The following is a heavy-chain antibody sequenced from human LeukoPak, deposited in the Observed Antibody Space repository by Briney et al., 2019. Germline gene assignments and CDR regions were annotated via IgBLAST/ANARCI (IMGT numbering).Heavy chain of an antibody. V-gene: IGHV4-39*01. CDR2: IYYSGST. CDR1: GGSISSSNYY. J-gene: IGHJ4*02. D-gene: IGHD6-19*01. CDR3: ARLGSGWQFDY. Sequence: SETLSLTCTVSGGSISSSNYYWDWIRQPPGKGLEWIGSIYYSGSTYYNPSLKSRVTISVDTSKNQFSLKLSSVTAADTAVYYCARLGSGWQFDYWGQGTLVTVSS.